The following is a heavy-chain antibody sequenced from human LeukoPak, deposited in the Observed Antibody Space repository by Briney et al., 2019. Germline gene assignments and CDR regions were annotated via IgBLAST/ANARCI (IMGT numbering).Heavy chain of an antibody. CDR1: GGSINSGNYY. CDR2: IYTNGGI. CDR3: AREGAGYY. Sequence: SSETLPLTCTVSGGSINSGNYYWNWIRQPAGKGLEWIGRIYTNGGIMYNPSLKSRVAISMDTSKNQFSLDFNSVTAADTAMYYCAREGAGYYWGQGTLVTVSS. V-gene: IGHV4-61*02. J-gene: IGHJ4*02. D-gene: IGHD1-26*01.